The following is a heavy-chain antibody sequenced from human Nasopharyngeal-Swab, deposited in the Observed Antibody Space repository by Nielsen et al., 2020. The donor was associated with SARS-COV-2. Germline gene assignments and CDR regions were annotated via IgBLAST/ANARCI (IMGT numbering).Heavy chain of an antibody. CDR2: IYYSGST. Sequence: WIRQPPGKGLEWIGYIYYSGSTYYNPSLKSRVTISVDTSKNQFPLKLSSVTAADTAVYYCARGGGWFGELLGGYYYYYYMDVWGKGTTVTVSS. V-gene: IGHV4-31*02. CDR3: ARGGGWFGELLGGYYYYYYMDV. D-gene: IGHD3-10*01. J-gene: IGHJ6*03.